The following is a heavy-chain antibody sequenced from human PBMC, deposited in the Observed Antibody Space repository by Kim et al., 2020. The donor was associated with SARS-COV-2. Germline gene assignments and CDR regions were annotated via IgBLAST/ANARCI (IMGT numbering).Heavy chain of an antibody. Sequence: SQTLSLTCAVYGGSFSGYYWSWIRQPPGKGLEWIGEINHSGSTNYNPSLKSRVTISVDTSKNQFSLKLSSVTAADTAVYYCARVGIVAAAGRYYYYGMDVWGQGTTVTVSS. CDR3: ARVGIVAAAGRYYYYGMDV. CDR2: INHSGST. CDR1: GGSFSGYY. D-gene: IGHD6-13*01. J-gene: IGHJ6*02. V-gene: IGHV4-34*01.